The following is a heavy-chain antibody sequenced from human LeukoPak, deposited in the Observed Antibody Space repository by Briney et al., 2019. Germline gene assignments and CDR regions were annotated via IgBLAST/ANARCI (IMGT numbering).Heavy chain of an antibody. CDR3: ARDSSMLRGPLVIYYFDF. J-gene: IGHJ4*02. Sequence: GGSPRLSCAASGFTFSSYEMNWVRQAPGKGLEWVSYISSSGSTIYYADSVKGRFTISRDNSKNTLYLQMNSLRVEDTAVYYCARDSSMLRGPLVIYYFDFWGQGTLVTVSS. D-gene: IGHD3-10*01. CDR1: GFTFSSYE. V-gene: IGHV3-48*03. CDR2: ISSSGSTI.